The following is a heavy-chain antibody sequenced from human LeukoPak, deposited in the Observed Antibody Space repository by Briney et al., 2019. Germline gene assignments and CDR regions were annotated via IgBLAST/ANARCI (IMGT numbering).Heavy chain of an antibody. V-gene: IGHV4-34*01. CDR1: GGSFSGYY. D-gene: IGHD4-17*01. J-gene: IGHJ4*02. Sequence: SETLSFTCAVYGGSFSGYYWSWIRQPPGKGLEWIGEINHSGSTNYTPSLKSRVTISVDTSKNQFSLKLSSVTAADTAVYYCARGLKTRRDGAARYYFDYWGQGTLVTVSS. CDR2: INHSGST. CDR3: ARGLKTRRDGAARYYFDY.